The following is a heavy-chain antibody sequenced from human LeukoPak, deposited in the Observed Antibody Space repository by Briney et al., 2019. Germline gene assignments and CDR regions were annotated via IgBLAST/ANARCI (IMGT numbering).Heavy chain of an antibody. J-gene: IGHJ6*02. CDR2: MYYSGST. Sequence: KSSETLSLTCTVSGGSISSGGYYWSWIRQHPGKGLEWIGYMYYSGSTYYNPSLKSRVTISVDTSKNQFSLKLSSVTVADTAVYYCARDAEYYYGSGSYSSGIGVWGQGTTVTVTS. V-gene: IGHV4-31*03. CDR1: GGSISSGGYY. CDR3: ARDAEYYYGSGSYSSGIGV. D-gene: IGHD3-10*01.